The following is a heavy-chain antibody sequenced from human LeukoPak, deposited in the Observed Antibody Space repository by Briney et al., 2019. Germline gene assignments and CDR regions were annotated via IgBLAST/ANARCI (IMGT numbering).Heavy chain of an antibody. CDR3: ARGRYSYRFVDY. CDR2: ISYDGSNK. V-gene: IGHV3-30-3*01. D-gene: IGHD5-18*01. J-gene: IGHJ4*02. Sequence: GGSLRLSCAASGFTFSSYAMHWVRQAPGKGLEWVAVISYDGSNKYYADSGKGRFTISRDNSKNTLYLQMNSLRAEDTAVYYCARGRYSYRFVDYWGQGTLVTVSS. CDR1: GFTFSSYA.